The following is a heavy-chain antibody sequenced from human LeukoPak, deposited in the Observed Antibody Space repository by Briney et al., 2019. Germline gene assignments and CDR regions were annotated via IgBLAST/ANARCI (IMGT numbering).Heavy chain of an antibody. CDR2: INHSGST. CDR1: GGSFSGYY. Sequence: NPSETLSLTCAVYGGSFSGYYWSWIRQPPGKGLEWIGEINHSGSTNYIPSLKSRVTISVDTSKNQFSLKLSSVTAADTAVYYCARVVIATDAFDIWGQGTMVTASS. D-gene: IGHD2-21*01. V-gene: IGHV4-34*01. CDR3: ARVVIATDAFDI. J-gene: IGHJ3*02.